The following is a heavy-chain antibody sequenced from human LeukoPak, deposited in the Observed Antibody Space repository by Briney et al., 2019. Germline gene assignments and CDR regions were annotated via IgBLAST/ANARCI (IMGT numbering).Heavy chain of an antibody. J-gene: IGHJ4*02. CDR2: ISWNSGSI. Sequence: GGSLRLSCAASGFTFDDYAMHWVRQAPGKGLEWVSVISWNSGSICYADSVKGRFTISRDNAKNSLYLEMNSLRAEDTALYCCAKGVAARPGVGFDYWGQGTLVTVSS. D-gene: IGHD6-6*01. V-gene: IGHV3-9*01. CDR1: GFTFDDYA. CDR3: AKGVAARPGVGFDY.